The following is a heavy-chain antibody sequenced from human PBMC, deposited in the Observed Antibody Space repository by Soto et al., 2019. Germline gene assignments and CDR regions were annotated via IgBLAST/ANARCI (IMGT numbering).Heavy chain of an antibody. CDR2: IDPSDSYT. V-gene: IGHV5-10-1*01. Sequence: GESLKISCKGSGYSFTSYWISWVRQMPGKGLEWMGRIDPSDSYTNYSPSFQGHVTISADKSISTAYLQWSSLKASDTAMYYCARRPIPNMVWGVPIGNYYYYGMDVWGQGTTVTVSS. D-gene: IGHD3-10*01. J-gene: IGHJ6*02. CDR3: ARRPIPNMVWGVPIGNYYYYGMDV. CDR1: GYSFTSYW.